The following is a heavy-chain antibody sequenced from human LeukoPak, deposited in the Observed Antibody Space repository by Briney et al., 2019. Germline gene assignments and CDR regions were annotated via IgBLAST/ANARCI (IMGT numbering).Heavy chain of an antibody. CDR1: GLTFSSHW. D-gene: IGHD4-17*01. Sequence: GGSQRLLCAASGLTFSSHWMYWVRHAAGKGLVCVSCINSDGSSTSYADSVKGRFTISRDNAKNTLYLQVNSLRVEDTAVYYCASPQSGDYGALYFQHWGPGTLVTVSS. J-gene: IGHJ1*01. CDR3: ASPQSGDYGALYFQH. V-gene: IGHV3-74*01. CDR2: INSDGSST.